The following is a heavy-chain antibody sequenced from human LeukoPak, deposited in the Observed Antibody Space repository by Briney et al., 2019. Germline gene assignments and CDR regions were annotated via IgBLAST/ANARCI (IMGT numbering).Heavy chain of an antibody. J-gene: IGHJ3*02. V-gene: IGHV1-2*02. CDR3: ARARSKIVVVTNDAFDI. Sequence: GASVTVSCKASGYTFTGYYMHWVRQAPGQGLEWMGWINPNSGGTNYAQKFQGRVTMTRDTSISTAYMELSRLRSDDTAVYYCARARSKIVVVTNDAFDIWGQGTMVTVSS. CDR1: GYTFTGYY. D-gene: IGHD3-22*01. CDR2: INPNSGGT.